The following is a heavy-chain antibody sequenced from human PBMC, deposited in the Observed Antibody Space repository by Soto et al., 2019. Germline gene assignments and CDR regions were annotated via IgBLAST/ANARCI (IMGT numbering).Heavy chain of an antibody. CDR3: ARMLRYFDRFDY. J-gene: IGHJ4*01. CDR1: GVYFSGYY. Sequence: SETLSLTCAVYGVYFSGYYWSWIRQPPGKGLEWIGEINHSGSTNYNPSLKSRVTISVDTSKNQFSLKLSSVTAADTAVYYCARMLRYFDRFDYWGHGTLVTVSS. D-gene: IGHD3-9*01. CDR2: INHSGST. V-gene: IGHV4-34*01.